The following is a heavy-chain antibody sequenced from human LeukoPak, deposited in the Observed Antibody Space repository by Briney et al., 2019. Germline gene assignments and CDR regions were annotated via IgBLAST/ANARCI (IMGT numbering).Heavy chain of an antibody. CDR3: ARVSLGYDILTGYYPRENY. V-gene: IGHV3-48*03. Sequence: GGSLRLSCAASGFTFSSYEMNWVRQAPGKGLEWVSYISSSGSTIYYADSVKGRFTISRDNAKNTLYLQMNSLRAEDTAVYYCARVSLGYDILTGYYPRENYWGQGTLVTVSS. CDR1: GFTFSSYE. D-gene: IGHD3-9*01. J-gene: IGHJ4*02. CDR2: ISSSGSTI.